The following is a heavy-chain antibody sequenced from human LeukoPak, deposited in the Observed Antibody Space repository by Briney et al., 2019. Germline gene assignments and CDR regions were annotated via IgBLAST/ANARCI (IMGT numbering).Heavy chain of an antibody. V-gene: IGHV3-23*01. D-gene: IGHD5-12*01. Sequence: GGSLRLSCAASGFTFSSCAMSWVRQAPGKGLEWVSGISGSGGSTYYADSVKGRFTISGDNSKNTLYLQMNSLRVEDTAVYYCAKARRGYSGYAPYYYDMDVWGKGTTVTVSS. J-gene: IGHJ6*04. CDR1: GFTFSSCA. CDR3: AKARRGYSGYAPYYYDMDV. CDR2: ISGSGGST.